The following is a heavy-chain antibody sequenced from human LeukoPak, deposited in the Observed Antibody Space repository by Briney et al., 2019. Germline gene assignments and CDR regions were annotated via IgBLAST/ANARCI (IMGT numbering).Heavy chain of an antibody. V-gene: IGHV3-53*01. Sequence: GGSLRLSCAASGFTVSSNYMSWVRQAPAKGLEWVSVIYSGGSTYYADSVKGRFTISRDNSKNTLYLQMNTLRGDDTAVYYCARANRGAFDQWGQGTLVTVSS. CDR1: GFTVSSNY. D-gene: IGHD1-26*01. CDR3: ARANRGAFDQ. J-gene: IGHJ4*02. CDR2: IYSGGST.